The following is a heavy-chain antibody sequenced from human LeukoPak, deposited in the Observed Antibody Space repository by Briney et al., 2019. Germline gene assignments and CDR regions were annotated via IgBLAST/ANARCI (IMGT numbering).Heavy chain of an antibody. CDR3: AREGRHCGGDCYSFDS. CDR1: GYTFTDSY. Sequence: GASVKVSCKASGYTFTDSYMHWVRQAPGQGLEYLAWINLKSGDAKYAQKFQGRVSMTRDTSISTAYMDLGSLRSDDTAVYYCAREGRHCGGDCYSFDSWGQETLVTVSS. J-gene: IGHJ4*02. CDR2: INLKSGDA. D-gene: IGHD2-21*02. V-gene: IGHV1-2*02.